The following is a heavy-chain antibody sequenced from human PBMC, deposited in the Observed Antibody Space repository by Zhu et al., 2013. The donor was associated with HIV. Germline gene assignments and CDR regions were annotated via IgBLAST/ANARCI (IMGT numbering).Heavy chain of an antibody. D-gene: IGHD2-2*01. CDR3: ARVKYQHLPYYYYYGMDV. CDR2: IIPIFGTA. J-gene: IGHJ6*02. Sequence: QVQLVQSGAEVKKPGSSVKVSCKASGGTFSSYAISWVRQAPGQGLEWMGGIIPIFGTANYAQKFQGRVTITADESTSTAYMELSSLRSEDTAVYYCARVKYQHLPYYYYYGMDVWGQGTTVTVSS. V-gene: IGHV1-69*01. CDR1: GGTFSSYA.